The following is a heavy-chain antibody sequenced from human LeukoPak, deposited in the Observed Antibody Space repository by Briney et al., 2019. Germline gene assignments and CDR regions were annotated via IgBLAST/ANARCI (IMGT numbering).Heavy chain of an antibody. CDR3: ARDSLGSAAYFRDY. CDR2: ISSSSYI. J-gene: IGHJ4*02. V-gene: IGHV3-21*01. CDR1: GFTFSSYS. D-gene: IGHD3-16*01. Sequence: PGGSLRLSCAASGFTFSSYSMNWVRQAPGKGLEWVSSISSSSYIYYADSVKGRFTISRDNAKNSLYLQMNSLRAEDTAVYYCARDSLGSAAYFRDYWGQGTLVTVSS.